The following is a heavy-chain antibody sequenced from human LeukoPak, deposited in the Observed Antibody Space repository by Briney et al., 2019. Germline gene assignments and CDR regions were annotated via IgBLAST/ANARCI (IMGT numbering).Heavy chain of an antibody. CDR1: GGTFSSYA. V-gene: IGHV1-69*05. D-gene: IGHD3-22*01. Sequence: SVKVSCKASGGTFSSYAISWVRQAPGQGREWMGGIIPICGTANYAQKFQGRVTITTDESTSTAYMELSSLRSEDTAVYYCATWRSYYDSSGFNWFDPWGQGTLVTVSS. J-gene: IGHJ5*02. CDR2: IIPICGTA. CDR3: ATWRSYYDSSGFNWFDP.